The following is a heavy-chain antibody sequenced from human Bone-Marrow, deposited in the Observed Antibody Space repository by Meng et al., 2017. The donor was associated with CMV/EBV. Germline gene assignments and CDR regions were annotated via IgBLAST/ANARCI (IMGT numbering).Heavy chain of an antibody. J-gene: IGHJ3*02. CDR3: ARDQLLSHDAFDI. D-gene: IGHD2-2*01. CDR2: INPNSGGT. Sequence: ASVKVSCKASGYTFTGYYMHWVRQAPGQGLEWMGWINPNSGGTNYAQKFQGRVTMTRDTSISTAYMELSRLRSDDTVVYYCARDQLLSHDAFDIWGQGTMVTVPS. V-gene: IGHV1-2*02. CDR1: GYTFTGYY.